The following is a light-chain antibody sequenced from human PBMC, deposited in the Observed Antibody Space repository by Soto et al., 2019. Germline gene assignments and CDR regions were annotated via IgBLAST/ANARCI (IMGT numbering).Light chain of an antibody. CDR3: QQRSNWPPQYT. V-gene: IGKV3-11*01. J-gene: IGKJ2*01. CDR1: QSVSSQ. CDR2: DAS. Sequence: EIVLTQSPATLSLSPGERATLSCRASQSVSSQLAWYQQKPGQAPRLLIHDASNRATGIPARFSGSGSGTDFTLTISSLEPEDFAVYYCQQRSNWPPQYTFGQGTKLEI.